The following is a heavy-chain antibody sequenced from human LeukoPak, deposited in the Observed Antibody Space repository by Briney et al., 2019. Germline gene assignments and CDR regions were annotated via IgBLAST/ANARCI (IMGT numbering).Heavy chain of an antibody. CDR3: ARYAIYYYYGMDV. J-gene: IGHJ6*02. CDR2: MNPNSGNT. CDR1: GYTFTNYY. V-gene: IGHV1-8*01. D-gene: IGHD2-2*01. Sequence: ASVNVSCKASGYTFTNYYIHWVRQATGQGLEWMGWMNPNSGNTGYAQKFQGRVTMTRNTSISTAYMELSSLRSEDTAVYYCARYAIYYYYGMDVWGQGTTVTVSS.